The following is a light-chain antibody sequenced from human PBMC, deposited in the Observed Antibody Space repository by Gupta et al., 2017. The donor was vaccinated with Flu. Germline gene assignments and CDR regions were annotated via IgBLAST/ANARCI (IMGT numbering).Light chain of an antibody. CDR2: GAS. J-gene: IGKJ1*01. V-gene: IGKV3-20*01. Sequence: ETVFTQSPGTLSLSPGERATLSCRASQSVSSSYLAWYQQKPGQAPRLLIYGASSRATGIPDRFSGSGSGTDFTLTISRLEPEDFAVYYCQQYGSSPSTFGQGTKVEIK. CDR3: QQYGSSPST. CDR1: QSVSSSY.